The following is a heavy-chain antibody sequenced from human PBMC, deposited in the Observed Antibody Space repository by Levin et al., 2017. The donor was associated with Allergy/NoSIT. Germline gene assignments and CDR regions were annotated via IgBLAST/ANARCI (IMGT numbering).Heavy chain of an antibody. CDR2: INPNSGGT. D-gene: IGHD6-25*01. J-gene: IGHJ4*02. V-gene: IGHV1-2*02. CDR1: GYTFTTNY. CDR3: ARTWFNSGFDY. Sequence: GASVKVSCKPSGYTFTTNYLHWVRQAPGQGLEWMGWINPNSGGTDYAQKFQGRVTMARDTSISTVYMELSSLRIDDTAVYFCARTWFNSGFDYWGQGALVTVSA.